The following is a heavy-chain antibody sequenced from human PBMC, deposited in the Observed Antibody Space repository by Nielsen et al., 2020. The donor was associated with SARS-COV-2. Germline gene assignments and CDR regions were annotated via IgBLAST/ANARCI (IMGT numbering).Heavy chain of an antibody. CDR2: ISSSSSTI. CDR3: ASIAVAGPGY. CDR1: GFTFSSYS. D-gene: IGHD6-19*01. V-gene: IGHV3-48*01. J-gene: IGHJ4*02. Sequence: GGSLRLSCAASGFTFSSYSMNWVRQAPGKGLEWVSYISSSSSTIYYADSVKGRFTISRDNAKNSLYLQMNSLRAEDTAVYYCASIAVAGPGYWGQGTLVTVPQ.